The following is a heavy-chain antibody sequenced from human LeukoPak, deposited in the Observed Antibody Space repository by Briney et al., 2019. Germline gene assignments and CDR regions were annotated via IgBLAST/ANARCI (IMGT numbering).Heavy chain of an antibody. CDR2: IYHSGST. Sequence: SETLSLNCTVSGYSISSGYYWGWIRQPPGKGLEWIGSIYHSGSTYYNPSLKSPVTISVDTSKNRFSLKLSSVTAADTAVYYWGGGPGYCSSTSCYIWFDPWGQGTLVTVSS. CDR3: GGGPGYCSSTSCYIWFDP. CDR1: GYSISSGYY. D-gene: IGHD2-2*02. J-gene: IGHJ5*02. V-gene: IGHV4-38-2*02.